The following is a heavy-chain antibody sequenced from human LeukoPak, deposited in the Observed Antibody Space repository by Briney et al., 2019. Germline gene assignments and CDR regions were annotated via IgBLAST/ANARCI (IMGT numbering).Heavy chain of an antibody. Sequence: SETLSLTCAVSGGSISSSNWWSWVRQPPGKGLEWIGEIYHSGRTYYNPSLKSRVTISVDTSKNQFSLKLRSVTAADTALYYCAIHYTEDIVVGPAASPETRNNWFDPWGQGTLVTVSS. CDR2: IYHSGRT. CDR3: AIHYTEDIVVGPAASPETRNNWFDP. V-gene: IGHV4-4*02. D-gene: IGHD2-2*01. CDR1: GGSISSSNW. J-gene: IGHJ5*02.